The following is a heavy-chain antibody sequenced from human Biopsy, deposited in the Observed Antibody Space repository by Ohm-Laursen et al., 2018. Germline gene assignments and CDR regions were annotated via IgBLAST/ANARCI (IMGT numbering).Heavy chain of an antibody. CDR2: IFYSGIT. CDR3: AKHGSGWTGDDAFHI. CDR1: GGSVSSNVAY. D-gene: IGHD6-19*01. V-gene: IGHV4-39*01. Sequence: GTLSLTCTVSGGSVSSNVAYWAWIRQPPGKGLESIGSIFYSGITYYNPSLQSRFTMAVDTSKNQFSLNLTSVTAADTAVYYCAKHGSGWTGDDAFHIWGQGTMVTVPS. J-gene: IGHJ3*02.